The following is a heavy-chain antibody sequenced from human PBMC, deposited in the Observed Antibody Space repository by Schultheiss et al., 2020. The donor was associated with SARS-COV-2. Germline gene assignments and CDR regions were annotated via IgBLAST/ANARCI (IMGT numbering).Heavy chain of an antibody. Sequence: GGSLRLSCAASGFTFSNAWMSWVRQAPGKGLEWVAYISSSSSTIYYGDSMKGRFTVSRDNSKSTLYLQMSSLRAEDTAVYYCARDSGGYSSSSGNNNYYGLDVWGQGTTVTVSS. V-gene: IGHV3-48*01. CDR2: ISSSSSTI. D-gene: IGHD6-6*01. CDR1: GFTFSNAW. J-gene: IGHJ6*02. CDR3: ARDSGGYSSSSGNNNYYGLDV.